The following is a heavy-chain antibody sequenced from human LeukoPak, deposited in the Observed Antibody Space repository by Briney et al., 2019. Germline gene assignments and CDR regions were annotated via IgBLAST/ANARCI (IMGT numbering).Heavy chain of an antibody. CDR2: IYYTGST. CDR1: GGSISSLY. Sequence: KTSETLSLTCSVSGGSISSLYWSWIRQPPGKGLEWIGYIYYTGSTNYNPSLKSRVTMFVDMSKNQFSLRLSSVTAADTAVYYCARDRSNSTPKYYFDYWGQGTLVTVSS. J-gene: IGHJ4*02. D-gene: IGHD6-13*01. CDR3: ARDRSNSTPKYYFDY. V-gene: IGHV4-59*12.